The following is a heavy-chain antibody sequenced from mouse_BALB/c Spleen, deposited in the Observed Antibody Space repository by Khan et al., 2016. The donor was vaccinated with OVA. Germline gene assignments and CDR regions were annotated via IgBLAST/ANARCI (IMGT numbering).Heavy chain of an antibody. CDR2: INPTSGYT. CDR1: GYTFTSYW. CDR3: ARDRIDY. V-gene: IGHV1-7*01. Sequence: QVQLQQSGAELAKPGASVKMSCTASGYTFTSYWMHWIKQRPGQGLEWIGYINPTSGYTDYNQKFKDKATLTADKSSSTAYMQLSSLTSDDSAVYYCARDRIDYWGLGTALTVSS. J-gene: IGHJ2*01.